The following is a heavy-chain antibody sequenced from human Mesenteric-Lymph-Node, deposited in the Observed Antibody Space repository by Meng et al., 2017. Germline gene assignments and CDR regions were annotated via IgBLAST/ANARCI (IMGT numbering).Heavy chain of an antibody. Sequence: GESLKLPCASSGFLFSSYAMSCVRQAPGKGLEWVSAISGSGGSTYYADPVKGRFTISRDNSKNTLYLQMNSLSAEDTAVYYCAKDGRVKQRFSSGLFDYWGQGTLVTVSS. J-gene: IGHJ4*02. CDR3: AKDGRVKQRFSSGLFDY. V-gene: IGHV3-23*01. D-gene: IGHD3-3*01. CDR1: GFLFSSYA. CDR2: ISGSGGST.